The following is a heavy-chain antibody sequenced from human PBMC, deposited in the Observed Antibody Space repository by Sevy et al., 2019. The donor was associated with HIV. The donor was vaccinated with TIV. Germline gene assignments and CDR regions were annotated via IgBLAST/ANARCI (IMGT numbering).Heavy chain of an antibody. V-gene: IGHV3-15*01. CDR1: GFSINNAW. J-gene: IGHJ4*02. D-gene: IGHD2-15*01. CDR2: IKSKTDGGTT. CDR3: TIEGLYSTDDSCYSEGFDS. Sequence: GGSLRLSCVTFGFSINNAWMSWVRQAPGKGLEWVGRIKSKTDGGTTDYAAPVKGRFTISRDDSKNTLYLQMNSLKTEDTAVYYCTIEGLYSTDDSCYSEGFDSWGQGTLVTVSS.